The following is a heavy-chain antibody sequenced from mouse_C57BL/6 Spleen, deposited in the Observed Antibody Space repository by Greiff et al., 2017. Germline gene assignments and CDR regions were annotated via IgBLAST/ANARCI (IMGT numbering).Heavy chain of an antibody. CDR2: IYPGDGDT. CDR3: ARGYLYEYDDCYFDV. Sequence: VKLMESGPELVKPGASVKISCKASGYAFSSSWMNWVKQRPGKGLEWIGRIYPGDGDTNYNGKFKGKATLTADKSSSTAYMQLSSLTSEDSAVYFCARGYLYEYDDCYFDVWGTGTTVTVSS. D-gene: IGHD2-4*01. J-gene: IGHJ1*03. V-gene: IGHV1-82*01. CDR1: GYAFSSSW.